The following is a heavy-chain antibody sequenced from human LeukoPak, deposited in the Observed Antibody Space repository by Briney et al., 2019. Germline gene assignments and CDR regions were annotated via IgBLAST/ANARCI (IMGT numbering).Heavy chain of an antibody. J-gene: IGHJ4*02. CDR1: GDSISSGGYS. D-gene: IGHD3-10*01. V-gene: IGHV4-30-2*01. CDR2: IYHSGST. Sequence: ASETLSLTCAVSGDSISSGGYSWSWIRQPPGKGLEWIGYIYHSGSTYYNPSLKSRVTISVDRSKNQFSLKLSSVTAADTAVYYCARVSGGSGSYYYFDYWGQGTLVTVSS. CDR3: ARVSGGSGSYYYFDY.